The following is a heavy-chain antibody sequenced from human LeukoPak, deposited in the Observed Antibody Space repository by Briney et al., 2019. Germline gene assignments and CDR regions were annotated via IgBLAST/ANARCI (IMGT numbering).Heavy chain of an antibody. Sequence: SVKVSCKASGGTFSSYAISWVRQAPGQGLEWMGGIIPIFGTANYAQKFQGRVTITTDESTSTAYMELSSLRSEDTAVYYCASRPYSSSWWASWVNYFDYWGQGTLVTVSS. D-gene: IGHD6-13*01. CDR1: GGTFSSYA. J-gene: IGHJ4*02. V-gene: IGHV1-69*05. CDR3: ASRPYSSSWWASWVNYFDY. CDR2: IIPIFGTA.